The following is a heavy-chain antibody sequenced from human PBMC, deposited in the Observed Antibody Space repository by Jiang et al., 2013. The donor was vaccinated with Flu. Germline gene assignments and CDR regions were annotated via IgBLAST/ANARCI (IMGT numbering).Heavy chain of an antibody. CDR1: GFTFTNSA. Sequence: GLAQPGGSLRLSCAVSGFTFTNSAMSWVRQAPGKGLEWVSGITTGGSTFYADSVKGRFTISRDISKSTVYLQMNSLRAEDMAVYYCAKDETWSGINYFDYWGQGTLVTVSS. CDR3: AKDETWSGINYFDY. CDR2: ITTGGST. V-gene: IGHV3-23*01. J-gene: IGHJ4*02. D-gene: IGHD3-3*01.